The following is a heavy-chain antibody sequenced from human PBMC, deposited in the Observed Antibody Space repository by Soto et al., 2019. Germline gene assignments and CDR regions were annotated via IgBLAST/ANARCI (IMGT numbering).Heavy chain of an antibody. V-gene: IGHV2-5*01. Sequence: QITLKESGPTLVKPTQTLTLTCTFSGFSLTTSGVGVGWIRQPPGKALEWLAVIYWNDDKRYSPSLKSRLTITTDTSKNQVVLTMTNMDPVDTATYYCTQYKTPRRPPRDWGQGTLVTVSS. J-gene: IGHJ4*02. CDR2: IYWNDDK. CDR3: TQYKTPRRPPRD. D-gene: IGHD1-20*01. CDR1: GFSLTTSGVG.